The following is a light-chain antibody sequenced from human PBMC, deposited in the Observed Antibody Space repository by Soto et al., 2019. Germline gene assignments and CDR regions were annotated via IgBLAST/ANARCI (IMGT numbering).Light chain of an antibody. CDR2: AVT. V-gene: IGLV2-14*01. J-gene: IGLJ1*01. CDR1: SSDVGGYNY. CDR3: SSYTSSSTL. Sequence: QSALTQPASVSVSPGQSLTISCTGTSSDVGGYNYVSWYQQHPGKAPKLMIYAVTDRPSGVSSRFSGSKSGNTASLTISGLQAEDEADYYCSSYTSSSTLFGTGTKVTVL.